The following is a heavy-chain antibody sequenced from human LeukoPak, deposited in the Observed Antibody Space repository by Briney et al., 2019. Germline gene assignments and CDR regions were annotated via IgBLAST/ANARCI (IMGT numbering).Heavy chain of an antibody. V-gene: IGHV4-34*01. CDR1: GGSFSGYY. Sequence: SETLSLTCAVYGGSFSGYYWSWIRQPPGKGLEWIGTIYYSGNTYYNPSLKSRVTISVDTSKNQFSLKLSSVTAADTAFYYCARDSSGAGTVGATSGYWGQGTLVTASS. CDR2: IYYSGNT. CDR3: ARDSSGAGTVGATSGY. J-gene: IGHJ4*02. D-gene: IGHD1-26*01.